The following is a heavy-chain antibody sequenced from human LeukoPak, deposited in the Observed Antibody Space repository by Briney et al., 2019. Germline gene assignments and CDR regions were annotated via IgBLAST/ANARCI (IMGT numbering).Heavy chain of an antibody. D-gene: IGHD3-9*01. Sequence: GGSLRLSCAASGITFSSSEMNWVRQAPGKGLEWVSFISSSGIIYYGDFVKGRFTISRDNAKNSLYLQMNSLRAEDTAVYYCARRPEHYDILTGYYYYYYMDVWGKGTTVTVSS. V-gene: IGHV3-48*03. CDR2: ISSSGII. CDR1: GITFSSSE. CDR3: ARRPEHYDILTGYYYYYYMDV. J-gene: IGHJ6*03.